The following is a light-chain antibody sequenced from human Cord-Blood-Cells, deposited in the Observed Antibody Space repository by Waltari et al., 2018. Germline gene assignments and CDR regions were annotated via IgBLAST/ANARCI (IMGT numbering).Light chain of an antibody. CDR1: TGAVTSGYY. J-gene: IGLJ3*02. CDR2: STR. V-gene: IGLV7-43*01. Sequence: QTVVTQEPSLTVSPGGTVTLTCASSTGAVTSGYYPNWFQQKPGQAPRDLIYSTRNTHSWTPARFSGSLLGGKAALTLSGVQPEDGAEYCCLLYYGGAWVFGGGTKLTVL. CDR3: LLYYGGAWV.